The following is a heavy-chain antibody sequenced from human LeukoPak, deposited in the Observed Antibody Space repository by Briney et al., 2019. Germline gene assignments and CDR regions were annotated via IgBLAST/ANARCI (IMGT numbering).Heavy chain of an antibody. CDR3: ARDIVVVPAAFRLDWFDP. D-gene: IGHD2-2*01. CDR2: IYYSGST. V-gene: IGHV4-39*07. Sequence: SETLSLTCTVSGGSISSSSYYWGWIRQPPGKGLEWIGSIYYSGSTYYNPPLNSRVTISVDTSKNQFSLQLSSVTAADRAVYHCARDIVVVPAAFRLDWFDPWGQGTLVTVSS. J-gene: IGHJ5*02. CDR1: GGSISSSSYY.